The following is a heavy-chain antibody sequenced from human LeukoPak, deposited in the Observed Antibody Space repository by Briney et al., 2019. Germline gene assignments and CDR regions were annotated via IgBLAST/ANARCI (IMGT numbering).Heavy chain of an antibody. CDR3: ARGGLGGNDTFDI. V-gene: IGHV1-69*13. CDR1: GGTFSSYA. CDR2: IIPIFGTA. Sequence: SVKVSCEASGGTFSSYAISWVRQAPGQGLEWMGGIIPIFGTANYAQKFQGRVTITADESTSTAYMELSSLRSEDTAVYYCARGGLGGNDTFDIWGQGTMVTGSS. D-gene: IGHD6-25*01. J-gene: IGHJ3*02.